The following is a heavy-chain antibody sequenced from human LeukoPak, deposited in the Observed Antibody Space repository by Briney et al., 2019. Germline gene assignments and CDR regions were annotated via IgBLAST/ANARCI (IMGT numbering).Heavy chain of an antibody. V-gene: IGHV1-18*01. CDR3: AREVAAYYGSGSYSPPRDYGMDV. CDR2: ISAYNGNT. Sequence: GASVKVSCKASGYTFTSYGISWVRQAPGQGLEWMGWISAYNGNTNYAQKLQGRVTMTTDTFTSTAYMELRSLRSDDTAVYYCAREVAAYYGSGSYSPPRDYGMDVWGQGTTVTVSS. J-gene: IGHJ6*02. CDR1: GYTFTSYG. D-gene: IGHD3-10*01.